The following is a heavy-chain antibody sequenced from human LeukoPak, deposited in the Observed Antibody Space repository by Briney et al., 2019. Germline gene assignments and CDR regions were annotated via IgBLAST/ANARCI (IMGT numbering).Heavy chain of an antibody. J-gene: IGHJ4*02. D-gene: IGHD4-11*01. CDR3: ARWGNDYSQFDS. Sequence: GGSLRLSCAASGFTFNNYAMTWVRQAPGKGLEWVSVVSGSGDNTNYADSVKSRFTISRDNSKNTLFLQMNSLRTEDTAVYFCARWGNDYSQFDSWGQGTLVTVS. CDR1: GFTFNNYA. V-gene: IGHV3-23*01. CDR2: VSGSGDNT.